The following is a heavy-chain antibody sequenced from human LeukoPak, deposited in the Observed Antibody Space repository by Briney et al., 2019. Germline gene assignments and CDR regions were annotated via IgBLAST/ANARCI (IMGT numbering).Heavy chain of an antibody. CDR3: AKDRGSGWSYFDY. V-gene: IGHV3-30*04. J-gene: IGHJ4*02. CDR1: GFTFSSYA. CDR2: ISYDGSNK. D-gene: IGHD6-19*01. Sequence: PGRSLRLSCAASGFTFSSYAMHWVRQAPGKGLEWVAVISYDGSNKYYADSVKGRFTISRDNSKNTLYLQMNSLRAEDTAVYYCAKDRGSGWSYFDYWGQGTLVTVSS.